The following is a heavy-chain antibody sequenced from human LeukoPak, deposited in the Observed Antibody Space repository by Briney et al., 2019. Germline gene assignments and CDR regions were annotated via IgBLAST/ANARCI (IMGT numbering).Heavy chain of an antibody. CDR1: GYTLTELS. J-gene: IGHJ4*02. V-gene: IGHV1-24*01. D-gene: IGHD6-6*01. Sequence: ASVKVSCKVSGYTLTELSMHWVRQAPGKGLEWMGGFDPEDGETIYAQKFQGRVTMTEDTSTDTAYMELSSLRSEDTAVYYCATGEQLAPPFDYWGKGTLVTVSS. CDR2: FDPEDGET. CDR3: ATGEQLAPPFDY.